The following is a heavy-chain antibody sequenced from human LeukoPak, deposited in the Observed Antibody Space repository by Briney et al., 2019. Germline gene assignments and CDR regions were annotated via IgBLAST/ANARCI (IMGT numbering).Heavy chain of an antibody. D-gene: IGHD2-2*01. Sequence: SVKVSCKASGGTFSSYAISWVRQAPGQGLEWMGGIIPIFGTANYAQKFQGRVTITTDESTSTAYMELSSLRSEDTAVYYCASGTVGYCSSTSCSNWFDPWGQGTLVTVSS. CDR3: ASGTVGYCSSTSCSNWFDP. J-gene: IGHJ5*02. CDR2: IIPIFGTA. CDR1: GGTFSSYA. V-gene: IGHV1-69*05.